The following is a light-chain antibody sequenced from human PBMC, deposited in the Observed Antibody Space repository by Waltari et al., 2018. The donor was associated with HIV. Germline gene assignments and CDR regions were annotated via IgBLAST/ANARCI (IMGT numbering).Light chain of an antibody. J-gene: IGLJ2*01. CDR2: GNN. CDR1: SSNIGAGYD. Sequence: QSVLTQPPSVSGAPGQRVTISCTGSSSNIGAGYDVTWYQQLHGTAPKLLSYGNNNRPSGVPDRFSGSKSGTSASLAITGLQAEDEADYYCQSYDSSLSGYVVFGGGTKLTVL. CDR3: QSYDSSLSGYVV. V-gene: IGLV1-40*01.